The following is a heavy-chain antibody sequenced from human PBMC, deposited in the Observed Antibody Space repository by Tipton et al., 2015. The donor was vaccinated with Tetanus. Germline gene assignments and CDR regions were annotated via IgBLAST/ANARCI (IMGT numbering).Heavy chain of an antibody. V-gene: IGHV3-33*08. D-gene: IGHD2-15*01. CDR3: AREADCSGGSCFSGDFDN. J-gene: IGHJ4*02. CDR1: GFTFNSYA. Sequence: SLRLSCAASGFTFNSYAMHWVRQAPGKGLEWVAVSWYDGTDKYYADSVKGRFTISRDNSKNTLYLQMNSLRAEDTAVYYCAREADCSGGSCFSGDFDNWGQGTQVTVSS. CDR2: SWYDGTDK.